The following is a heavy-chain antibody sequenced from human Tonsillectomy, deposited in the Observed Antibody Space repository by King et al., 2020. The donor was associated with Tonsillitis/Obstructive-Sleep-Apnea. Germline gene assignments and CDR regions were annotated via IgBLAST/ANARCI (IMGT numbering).Heavy chain of an antibody. V-gene: IGHV3-48*02. Sequence: DGQLVQSGGGLVQPGGSLRLSCAASGFTFSSDSLNWVRQAPGKGLEWVSYISSSSSNIYYADSVKGRFTISRDNAKNSLYLQMNSLRDEDTAVYYCARDHPMGRYWYFDLWGRGTLVTVSS. D-gene: IGHD2-8*01. CDR2: ISSSSSNI. J-gene: IGHJ2*01. CDR1: GFTFSSDS. CDR3: ARDHPMGRYWYFDL.